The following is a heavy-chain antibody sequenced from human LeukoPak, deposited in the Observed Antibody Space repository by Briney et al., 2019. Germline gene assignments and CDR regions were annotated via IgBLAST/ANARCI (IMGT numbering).Heavy chain of an antibody. Sequence: SETLSPTCTVSGGSVSSGSYYWSWIRQPPGKGLEWIGYIYYSGSTNYNPSLKSRVTISVDTSKNQFSLKLSSVTAADTAVYYCASHSAAAGLNYWGQGTLVTVSS. D-gene: IGHD6-13*01. J-gene: IGHJ4*02. CDR2: IYYSGST. CDR3: ASHSAAAGLNY. CDR1: GGSVSSGSYY. V-gene: IGHV4-61*01.